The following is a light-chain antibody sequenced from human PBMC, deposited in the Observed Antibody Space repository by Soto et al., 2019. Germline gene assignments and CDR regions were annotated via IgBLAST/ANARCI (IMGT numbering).Light chain of an antibody. V-gene: IGKV2D-29*01. CDR3: MQLNGYPST. CDR1: QSLQQKDGNTY. Sequence: MSQSLLSLAVTPGQPASISCKSIQSLQQKDGNTYLYWYLQKPGQPPQLLIYAVSNRFSGVPDRFSGSGSGTDFTLKISRVEAEDFAVYYCMQLNGYPSTFGQGTKVDIK. CDR2: AVS. J-gene: IGKJ1*01.